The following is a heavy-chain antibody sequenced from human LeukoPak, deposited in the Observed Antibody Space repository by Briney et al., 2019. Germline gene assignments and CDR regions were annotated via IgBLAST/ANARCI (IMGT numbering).Heavy chain of an antibody. D-gene: IGHD6-13*01. Sequence: ASETLSLTCAVYGGSFSGYYWSCIRQPPGKGLEWIGEINHSGRTNYNPSLKSRVTISVDTSKNQFSLKLSSVTAADTAVYYCPRVYSSSWYNSDDYYYMDVWGKGTTVTISS. J-gene: IGHJ6*03. CDR1: GGSFSGYY. CDR2: INHSGRT. V-gene: IGHV4-34*01. CDR3: PRVYSSSWYNSDDYYYMDV.